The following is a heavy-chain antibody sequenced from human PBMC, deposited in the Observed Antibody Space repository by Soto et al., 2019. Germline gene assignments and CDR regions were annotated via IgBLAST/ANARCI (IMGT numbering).Heavy chain of an antibody. CDR3: ARVYYDSRGYLLSFDY. J-gene: IGHJ4*02. V-gene: IGHV3-21*01. CDR2: ISSSSSYI. CDR1: GFTFSTYS. D-gene: IGHD3-22*01. Sequence: GGSLRLSSAASGFTFSTYSMNWVRQAPGKGLKWVSSISSSSSYIYYADSVKGRFTISRDNAKNSLYLQMNSLRAEDTAVYYCARVYYDSRGYLLSFDYCGQVTLVTVSS.